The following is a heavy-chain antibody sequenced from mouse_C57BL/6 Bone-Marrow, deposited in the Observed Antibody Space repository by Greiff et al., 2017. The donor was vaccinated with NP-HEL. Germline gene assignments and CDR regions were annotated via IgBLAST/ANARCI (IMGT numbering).Heavy chain of an antibody. D-gene: IGHD1-1*02. CDR2: IYPRSGNT. Sequence: VQLQQSGAELARPGASVKLSCKASGYTFTSYGIRWVKQRTGPGLEWIGEIYPRSGNTYYNEKFKGKATLTADKSSSTAYMELRSRTSEDSAVYFGARSWWDGRDYWGQGTTLTVSS. CDR3: ARSWWDGRDY. V-gene: IGHV1-81*01. CDR1: GYTFTSYG. J-gene: IGHJ2*01.